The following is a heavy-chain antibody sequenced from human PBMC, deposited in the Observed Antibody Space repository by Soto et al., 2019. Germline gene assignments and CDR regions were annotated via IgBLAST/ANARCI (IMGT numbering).Heavy chain of an antibody. J-gene: IGHJ6*02. CDR2: ISSSSSYI. CDR1: GFTFSAYT. V-gene: IGHV3-21*01. CDR3: ARGEYCDSSSCTDDSSYYFNGMDI. Sequence: GESLKISCAASGFTFSAYTMNWVRQAPGRGLEWVSSISSSSSYIYYTDSVKGRFTISRDNAKNSLYVQMNSLRAEDTAVYYWARGEYCDSSSCTDDSSYYFNGMDIWGQGTMVTVSS. D-gene: IGHD2-2*01.